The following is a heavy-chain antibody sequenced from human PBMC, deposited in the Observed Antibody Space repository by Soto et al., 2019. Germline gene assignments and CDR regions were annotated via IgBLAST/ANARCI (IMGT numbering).Heavy chain of an antibody. CDR3: ARARLLMTTVTSRALYYYGMDV. CDR2: IYHSGST. J-gene: IGHJ6*02. D-gene: IGHD4-4*01. V-gene: IGHV4-4*02. CDR1: GGSISSSNW. Sequence: SETLSLTCAVSGGSISSSNWWSWVRQPPGKGLEWIGEIYHSGSTNYNPSLKSRVTISVDKSKNQFSLKLSSVTAADTAVYYCARARLLMTTVTSRALYYYGMDVWGQGTTVTVSS.